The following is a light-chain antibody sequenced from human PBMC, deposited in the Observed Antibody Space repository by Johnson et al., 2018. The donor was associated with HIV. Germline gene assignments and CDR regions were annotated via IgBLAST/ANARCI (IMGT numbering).Light chain of an antibody. CDR1: SSNIGNNY. CDR2: ENN. Sequence: QSVLTQPPSVSAAPGQKVTISCSGSSSNIGNNYISWYQQHPGTAPKLLIYENNKRPSGSPDRFSGSKSGTSATLGITGLQTGDEADCYCGTWDSSLSAYVFGTGTKVTVL. V-gene: IGLV1-51*02. J-gene: IGLJ1*01. CDR3: GTWDSSLSAYV.